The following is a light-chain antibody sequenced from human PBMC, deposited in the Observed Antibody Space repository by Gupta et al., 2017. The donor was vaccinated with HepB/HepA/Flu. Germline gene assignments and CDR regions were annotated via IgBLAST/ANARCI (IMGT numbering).Light chain of an antibody. CDR2: GGS. CDR3: QQYGSSPRT. CDR1: QSVSSSY. J-gene: IGKJ1*01. Sequence: EIVLRQSPAPLPLSQGERATFSCRASQSVSSSYLAGYQQKPGQAPSLLIYGGSTRATGIPDSFSGSGSGTEFTPTTSRLEPEEYAVYYCQQYGSSPRTFGQGTKVEIK. V-gene: IGKV3-20*01.